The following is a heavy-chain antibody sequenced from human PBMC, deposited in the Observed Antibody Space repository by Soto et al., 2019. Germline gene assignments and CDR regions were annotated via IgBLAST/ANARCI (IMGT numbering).Heavy chain of an antibody. CDR1: GYTFTSYD. CDR3: AISGRYCSSTSCYVLDAFDI. D-gene: IGHD2-2*01. CDR2: MNPNSGNT. V-gene: IGHV1-8*01. Sequence: ASVKVSCKASGYTFTSYDINWVRQATGQGLEWMGWMNPNSGNTGYAQKFQGRVTMTRNTSISTAYMELSSLRSEDTAVYYCAISGRYCSSTSCYVLDAFDIWGQGTMVTVSS. J-gene: IGHJ3*02.